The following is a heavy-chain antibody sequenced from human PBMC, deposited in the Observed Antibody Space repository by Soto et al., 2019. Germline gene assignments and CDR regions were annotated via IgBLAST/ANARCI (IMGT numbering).Heavy chain of an antibody. CDR3: ARLGSGYDSLYYYYYGMDV. J-gene: IGHJ6*02. CDR1: GYSFTSYW. CDR2: IDPSDSYT. D-gene: IGHD5-12*01. V-gene: IGHV5-10-1*01. Sequence: GESRKISCKGSGYSFTSYWISWVRQMPGKGLEWMGRIDPSDSYTNYSPSFQGHVTISADKSISTAYLQWSSLKASDTAMYYCARLGSGYDSLYYYYYGMDVWGQGTTVTVSS.